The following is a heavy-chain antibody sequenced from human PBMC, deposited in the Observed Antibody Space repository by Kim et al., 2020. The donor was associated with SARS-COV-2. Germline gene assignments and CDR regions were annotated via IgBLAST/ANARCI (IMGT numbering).Heavy chain of an antibody. V-gene: IGHV3-23*01. CDR3: AKDHVPRWWFDP. Sequence: DGTVEGQFTVSRDNSKNTLYLQLNSLRAEDTAVYYCAKDHVPRWWFDPWGQGTLVTVSS. D-gene: IGHD2-15*01. J-gene: IGHJ5*02.